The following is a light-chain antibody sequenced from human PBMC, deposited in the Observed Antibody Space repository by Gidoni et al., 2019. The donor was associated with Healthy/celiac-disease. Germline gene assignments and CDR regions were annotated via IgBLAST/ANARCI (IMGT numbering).Light chain of an antibody. Sequence: DIQMTQSPSSLSASVGDRVTITCRASQSISSYLNWYQHKPGKAPKLLIYAASSLQSGVPSRFSGSGAGTDVTINISSLQPEDFATYYCQQSYSTLRITFGQGTRLEIK. CDR2: AAS. V-gene: IGKV1-39*01. J-gene: IGKJ5*01. CDR1: QSISSY. CDR3: QQSYSTLRIT.